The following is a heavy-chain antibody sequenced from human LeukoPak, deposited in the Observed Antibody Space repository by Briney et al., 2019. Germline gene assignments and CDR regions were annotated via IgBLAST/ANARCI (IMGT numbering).Heavy chain of an antibody. V-gene: IGHV3-9*01. J-gene: IGHJ4*02. Sequence: GRSLRLSCVASGFKFNDYAMHWVRQAPGKGLEWVSGLSWHSGSIGYADSVKGRFIISRDNAENSLYLEMNSLRPEDSALYYCAKETKVGENLYYFDYWGRGTLVTVSS. D-gene: IGHD1-26*01. CDR2: LSWHSGSI. CDR3: AKETKVGENLYYFDY. CDR1: GFKFNDYA.